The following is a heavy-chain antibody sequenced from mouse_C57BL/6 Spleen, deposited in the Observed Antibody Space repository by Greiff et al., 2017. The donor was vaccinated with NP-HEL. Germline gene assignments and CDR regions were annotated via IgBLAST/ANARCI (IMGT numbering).Heavy chain of an antibody. CDR2: IDPETGGT. J-gene: IGHJ2*01. Sequence: QVQLQQSGAELVRPGASVTLSCKASGYTFTDYEMHWVKQTPVHGLEWIGAIDPETGGTAYNQKFKGKAILTADKSSSTAYMELRSLTSEDSAVYYCTRYYYDWDYWGQGTTLTVSS. CDR3: TRYYYDWDY. D-gene: IGHD1-1*02. CDR1: GYTFTDYE. V-gene: IGHV1-15*01.